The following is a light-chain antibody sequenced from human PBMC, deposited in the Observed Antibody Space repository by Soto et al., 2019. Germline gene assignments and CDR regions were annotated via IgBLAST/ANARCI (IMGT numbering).Light chain of an antibody. Sequence: QSVLTQPASVSGSPGQSITISCTGTSSDVGSYNYVSWYQQHPDKAPKLLIYDVSNRPLGVSNRFSCSKSGNTASLTISGLQAEDEADYYCSSYRSISGLGVFGTGTKVTVL. J-gene: IGLJ1*01. CDR2: DVS. CDR1: SSDVGSYNY. V-gene: IGLV2-14*03. CDR3: SSYRSISGLGV.